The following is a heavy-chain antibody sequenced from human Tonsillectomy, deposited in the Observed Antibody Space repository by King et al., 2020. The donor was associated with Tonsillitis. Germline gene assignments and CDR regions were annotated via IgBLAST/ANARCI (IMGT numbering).Heavy chain of an antibody. Sequence: VQLVESGGGLVQPGRSLRLSCSASGFPFDDYARHLVRQAPGKGLEWVAGIRWKSGGIGYADSVKGRFTISRDNAKNSLYLQMNSLRAEDTALYYCAKERYGDYPLDYWGQGTLVTVSS. V-gene: IGHV3-9*01. J-gene: IGHJ4*02. D-gene: IGHD4-17*01. CDR1: GFPFDDYA. CDR2: IRWKSGGI. CDR3: AKERYGDYPLDY.